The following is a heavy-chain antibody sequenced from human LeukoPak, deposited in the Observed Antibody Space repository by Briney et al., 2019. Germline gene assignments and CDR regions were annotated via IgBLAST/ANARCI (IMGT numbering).Heavy chain of an antibody. CDR1: GFTFSSYG. V-gene: IGHV3-30*18. CDR3: AKDLPTYDFWSGYYTHYYYYYGMDV. Sequence: GGSLSLSCAASGFTFSSYGMHWVRQAPGKGLEWVAVISYDGSNKYYADSVKGRFTISRDNSKNTLYLQMNSLRAEDTAVYYCAKDLPTYDFWSGYYTHYYYYYGMDVWGQGTTVTVSS. D-gene: IGHD3-3*01. CDR2: ISYDGSNK. J-gene: IGHJ6*02.